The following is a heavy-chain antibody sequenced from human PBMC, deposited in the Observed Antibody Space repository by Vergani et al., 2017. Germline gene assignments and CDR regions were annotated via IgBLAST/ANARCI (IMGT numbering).Heavy chain of an antibody. D-gene: IGHD2-15*01. J-gene: IGHJ4*02. Sequence: QVQLVESGGGVVQRGGSLRLSCATSGFTLSNYDMQWIRQGPGKGLEFVAFIQFDGSNQYYADSVKGRFTLSRDFSKNTLYLQMNSLRTDDTATYYCAKHFRGRCSDSGGQGTQVIVSS. V-gene: IGHV3-30*02. CDR2: IQFDGSNQ. CDR3: AKHFRGRCSDS. CDR1: GFTLSNYD.